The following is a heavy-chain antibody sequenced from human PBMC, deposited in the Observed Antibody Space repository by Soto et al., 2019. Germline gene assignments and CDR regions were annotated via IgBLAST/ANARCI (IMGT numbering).Heavy chain of an antibody. D-gene: IGHD2-2*01. Sequence: KTGGSLRLSCAASGFTFSSYSMNWVRQAPGKGLEWVSSISSSSSYIYYADSVKGRFTISRDNAKNSLYLQMNSLRAEDTAVYCCARDPIVVVPAAAYHYGMDVWGQGTTVTVSS. CDR3: ARDPIVVVPAAAYHYGMDV. J-gene: IGHJ6*02. CDR2: ISSSSSYI. V-gene: IGHV3-21*01. CDR1: GFTFSSYS.